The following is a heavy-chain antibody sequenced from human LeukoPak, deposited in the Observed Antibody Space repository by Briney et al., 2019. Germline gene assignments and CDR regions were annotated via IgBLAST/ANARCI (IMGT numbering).Heavy chain of an antibody. D-gene: IGHD2-2*01. CDR1: GYTFSSYG. J-gene: IGHJ5*02. CDR3: ARNVSTIDQGWFDP. Sequence: ASVKVSCKASGYTFSSYGISWVRQAPGQGLEWMGWISAYNGNTNYAQKLQGRVTMTTDTSTSTAYMELRSLRSDDTAVYYCARNVSTIDQGWFDPWGQGSLVTVSS. CDR2: ISAYNGNT. V-gene: IGHV1-18*01.